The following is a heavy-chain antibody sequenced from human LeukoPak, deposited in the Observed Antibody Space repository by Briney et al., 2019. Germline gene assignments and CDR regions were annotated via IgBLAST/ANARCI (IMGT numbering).Heavy chain of an antibody. CDR2: ISTSSSYI. CDR3: TRDEPIGVFDI. CDR1: GFTFSSYA. D-gene: IGHD1-14*01. J-gene: IGHJ3*02. V-gene: IGHV3-21*01. Sequence: PGGSLRLSCAASGFTFSSYAMSWVRQAPGKGLEWVSTISTSSSYIYYEDSLKGRFTISRDNAKNSLYLQMSSLRAEDTAVYYCTRDEPIGVFDIWGQGTMVSFSS.